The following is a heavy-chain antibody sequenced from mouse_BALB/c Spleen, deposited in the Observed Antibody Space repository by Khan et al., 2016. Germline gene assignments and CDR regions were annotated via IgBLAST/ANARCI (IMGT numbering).Heavy chain of an antibody. V-gene: IGHV3-6*02. CDR1: GYSITSGYY. J-gene: IGHJ4*01. CDR3: ASGLPYVMDY. Sequence: EVQLQESGPGLVKPSQSLSLTCSVTGYSITSGYYWNWIRQFPGNKLEWMGYISYDGSNNYNPSLKNRISITRDTSKNQFFLKLNSVTTEDTATYYCASGLPYVMDYWGQGTSVTVSS. CDR2: ISYDGSN.